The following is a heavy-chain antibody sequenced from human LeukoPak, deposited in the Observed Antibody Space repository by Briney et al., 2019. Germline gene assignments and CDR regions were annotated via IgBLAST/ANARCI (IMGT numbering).Heavy chain of an antibody. V-gene: IGHV3-53*01. CDR2: IYSGTI. Sequence: GGSLRLSCTVSGFTVSSNSMSWVRQAPGKGLEWVSFIYSGTIHYSDSVKGRFTISRDNSKNTLYLQMNSLRAEDTAVYYCARELAAAGGFDYWGQGTLVTVSS. D-gene: IGHD6-13*01. CDR3: ARELAAAGGFDY. CDR1: GFTVSSNS. J-gene: IGHJ4*02.